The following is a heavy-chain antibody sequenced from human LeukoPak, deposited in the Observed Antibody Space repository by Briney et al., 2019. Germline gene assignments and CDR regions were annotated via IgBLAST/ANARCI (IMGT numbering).Heavy chain of an antibody. J-gene: IGHJ3*02. CDR1: GFTVSSYA. CDR3: ARGIVDTAMAGAFDI. CDR2: ISYDVSKK. D-gene: IGHD5-18*01. V-gene: IGHV3-30-3*01. Sequence: PGGSLRLSRAPAGFTVSSYAMHWVRQSPGKGLEWWAVISYDVSKKYYADSVNGRFTISRDNSKDTPYLQMNSLRAEDTAEYYCARGIVDTAMAGAFDIWGQGTMVTVSS.